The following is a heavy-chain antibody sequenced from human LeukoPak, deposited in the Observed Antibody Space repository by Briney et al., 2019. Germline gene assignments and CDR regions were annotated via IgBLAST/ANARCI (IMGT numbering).Heavy chain of an antibody. J-gene: IGHJ4*02. CDR2: VNSDGSTT. Sequence: PGGSLRLSCAASGFTFSSYAMSWVRQALGKGLEWVSRVNSDGSTTNYADSVKGRFTISRDNAENTLYMRMNSLRPEDTAVYYCARGYYSSSRFDSWGQGTLVTVSS. V-gene: IGHV3-74*01. CDR1: GFTFSSYA. D-gene: IGHD6-13*01. CDR3: ARGYYSSSRFDS.